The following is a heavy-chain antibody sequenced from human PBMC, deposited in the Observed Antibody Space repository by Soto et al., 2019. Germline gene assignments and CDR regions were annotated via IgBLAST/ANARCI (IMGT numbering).Heavy chain of an antibody. CDR3: ARWSSSSPFYFDY. CDR1: GGSVSSGSYY. Sequence: SETLSLTCTVSGGSVSSGSYYWSWIRQPPGKGLEWIGYIYYSGSTNYNPSLKSRVTISVDTSKNQFSLKLSSVTAADTAVYYCARWSSSSPFYFDYWGQGTLVTVSS. D-gene: IGHD6-6*01. CDR2: IYYSGST. J-gene: IGHJ4*02. V-gene: IGHV4-61*01.